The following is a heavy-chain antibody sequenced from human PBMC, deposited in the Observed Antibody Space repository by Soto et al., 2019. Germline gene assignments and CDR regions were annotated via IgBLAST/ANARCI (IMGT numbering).Heavy chain of an antibody. V-gene: IGHV1-8*01. D-gene: IGHD5-18*01. CDR1: GYTFTSYD. Sequence: QVQLVQSGAEVKKPGASVKVSCKASGYTFTSYDINWVRQATGQGLEWMGWMNPNSGNTGYAQKFQGRVTMTRNTPISTAYMDLGSLRSEDTAVYYCARSLNNTAMVTGESYWGQVTLVTVSS. CDR2: MNPNSGNT. CDR3: ARSLNNTAMVTGESY. J-gene: IGHJ4*02.